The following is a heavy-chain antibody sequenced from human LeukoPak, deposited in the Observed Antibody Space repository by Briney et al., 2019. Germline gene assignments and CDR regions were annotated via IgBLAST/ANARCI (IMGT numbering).Heavy chain of an antibody. CDR3: ARSLVAAATVDY. CDR1: GGSISSSSYY. J-gene: IGHJ4*02. V-gene: IGHV4-39*07. CDR2: IYYSGST. D-gene: IGHD2-15*01. Sequence: PSETLSLTCTVSGGSISSSSYYWGWIRQPPGKGLEWIGSIYYSGSTYYNPSLKSRVTISVDTSKNQFSLKLSSVTAADTAVYYCARSLVAAATVDYWGQGTLVTVSS.